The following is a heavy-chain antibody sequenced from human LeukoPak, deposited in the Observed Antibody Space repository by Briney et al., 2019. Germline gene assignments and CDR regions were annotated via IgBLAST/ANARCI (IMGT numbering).Heavy chain of an antibody. CDR3: ARDRVDTAMVGYYYYYYMDV. Sequence: SETLSLTCTVSGGSISGHYWSWIRQPPGKGLEWIGYIYYSGSTNYNPSLKSRVTISVDTSKNQFSLKLSSVTAADTAVYYCARDRVDTAMVGYYYYYYMDVWGKGTTVTVSS. CDR2: IYYSGST. D-gene: IGHD5-18*01. V-gene: IGHV4-59*11. CDR1: GGSISGHY. J-gene: IGHJ6*03.